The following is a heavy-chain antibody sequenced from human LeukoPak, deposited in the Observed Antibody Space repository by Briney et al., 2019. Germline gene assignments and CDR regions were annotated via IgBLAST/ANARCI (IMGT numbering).Heavy chain of an antibody. CDR2: IKQDESEK. D-gene: IGHD6-19*01. V-gene: IGHV3-7*05. CDR1: GFTFSSYW. Sequence: GGSLRLSCTASGFTFSSYWMSWVRQAPGKGLEWVANIKQDESEKYYVDSVKGRFTISRDNAKNSLYLQMNSLRAEDTAVYYCARAHIAVGEKYFDYWGQGTLVTVSS. J-gene: IGHJ4*02. CDR3: ARAHIAVGEKYFDY.